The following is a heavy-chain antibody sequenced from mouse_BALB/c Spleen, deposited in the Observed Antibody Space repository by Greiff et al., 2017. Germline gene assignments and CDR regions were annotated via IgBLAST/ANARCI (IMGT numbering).Heavy chain of an antibody. J-gene: IGHJ1*01. D-gene: IGHD1-2*01. CDR3: ARVGTTATNWYFDV. Sequence: EVKLEESGGGLVKPGGSLKLSCAASGFTFSSYAMSWVRQTPEKRLEWVATISSGGSYTYYPDSVKGRFTISRDNAKNTLYLQMSSLRSEDTAMYYCARVGTTATNWYFDVWGAGTTVTVSS. V-gene: IGHV5-9-3*01. CDR2: ISSGGSYT. CDR1: GFTFSSYA.